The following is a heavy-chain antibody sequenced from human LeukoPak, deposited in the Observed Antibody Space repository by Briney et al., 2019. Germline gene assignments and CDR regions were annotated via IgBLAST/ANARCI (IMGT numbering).Heavy chain of an antibody. V-gene: IGHV4-59*01. CDR2: IYYSGST. D-gene: IGHD1-26*01. CDR3: ARDRSPKDYGMDV. CDR1: GGSISSYY. J-gene: IGHJ6*02. Sequence: SETLSLTCTVSGGSISSYYWSWIRLPPGKGLEWIGYIYYSGSTNYNPSLKSRVTISVDTSKNQFSLKLSSVTAADTAVYYCARDRSPKDYGMDVWGQGTTVTVSS.